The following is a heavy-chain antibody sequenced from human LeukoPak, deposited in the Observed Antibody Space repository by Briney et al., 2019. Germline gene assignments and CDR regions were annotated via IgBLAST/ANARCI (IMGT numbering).Heavy chain of an antibody. J-gene: IGHJ4*02. Sequence: GGSLRLSCVASGFTFSAYEMSWVRQAPGKGLEWVSYIRSGGNTAFYADSVKGRFTISRDNAKNSLYLQMESLRAEDTAVYYCARGEVVPVWGQGTLVTVSS. D-gene: IGHD2-21*01. V-gene: IGHV3-48*03. CDR1: GFTFSAYE. CDR2: IRSGGNTA. CDR3: ARGEVVPV.